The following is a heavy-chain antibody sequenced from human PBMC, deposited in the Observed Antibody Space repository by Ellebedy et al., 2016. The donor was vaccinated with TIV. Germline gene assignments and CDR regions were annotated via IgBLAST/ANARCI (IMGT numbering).Heavy chain of an antibody. J-gene: IGHJ6*02. CDR3: VRFDYDVEGYYGLDV. D-gene: IGHD3-16*01. V-gene: IGHV4-59*02. Sequence: SETLSLTXTVSGGSVSRFSWTWIRQVPGKGLEWIGYFFFSGDTDYNPSFKSRVTMSVDTSKNLFFLNMTSMTAADTAIYYCVRFDYDVEGYYGLDVWGQGTTVIVS. CDR1: GGSVSRFS. CDR2: FFFSGDT.